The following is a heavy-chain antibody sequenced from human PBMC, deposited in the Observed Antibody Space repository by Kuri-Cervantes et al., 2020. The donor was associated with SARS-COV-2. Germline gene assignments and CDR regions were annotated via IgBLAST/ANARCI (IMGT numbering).Heavy chain of an antibody. CDR2: ISGSGGST. V-gene: IGHV3-23*01. Sequence: GESLKISCAASGFTFSSYAMSWVRQAPGKRLEWVSAISGSGGSTYYADSVKGRFTISRDNSKNTLYLQMGSLRAEDMAVYYCARDRYYYMDVWGKGTTVTVSS. J-gene: IGHJ6*03. CDR3: ARDRYYYMDV. CDR1: GFTFSSYA.